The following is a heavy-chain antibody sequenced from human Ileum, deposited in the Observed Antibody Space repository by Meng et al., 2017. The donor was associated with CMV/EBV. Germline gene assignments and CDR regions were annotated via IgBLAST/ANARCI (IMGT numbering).Heavy chain of an antibody. D-gene: IGHD2-15*01. V-gene: IGHV4-30-4*08. CDR2: IYYRGSP. CDR3: VRQVVAASFDY. J-gene: IGHJ4*02. CDR1: GGSNTSGNYD. Sequence: VQSQESGTRLMTPSQTLSLACTVSGGSNTSGNYDWSWIRQPPGRGLEWIGYIYYRGSPYYKPSLKSRVTISLDTSKTQFSLNLRSVTATDSAVYYCVRQVVAASFDYWGQGALVTVSS.